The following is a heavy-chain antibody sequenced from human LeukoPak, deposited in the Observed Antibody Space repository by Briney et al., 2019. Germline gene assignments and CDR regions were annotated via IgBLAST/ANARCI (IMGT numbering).Heavy chain of an antibody. CDR3: ARFSRDYSTSSPLDL. Sequence: GESLKISCKGSGYSFTTYWIGWVRQMPGKGLEWMGIIYPGDSDTRYSPSFLGQVTISADKSISTAYLQWSSLKASDTAMYYCARFSRDYSTSSPLDLWGQGTLVTVSS. V-gene: IGHV5-51*01. J-gene: IGHJ5*02. CDR2: IYPGDSDT. CDR1: GYSFTTYW. D-gene: IGHD6-6*01.